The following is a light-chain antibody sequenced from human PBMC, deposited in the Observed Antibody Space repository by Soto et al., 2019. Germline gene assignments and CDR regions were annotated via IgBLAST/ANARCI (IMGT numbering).Light chain of an antibody. V-gene: IGLV2-14*01. CDR3: SSYTSSSTYV. CDR2: EVS. CDR1: SSDVGGYNY. Sequence: SSLTQPSSLSVSPGQSITISCTGTSSDVGGYNYVSWYQQHPGKAPKLMIYEVSNRPSGVSNRFSGSKSGNTASLTISGLQAEDEADYYCSSYTSSSTYVFGTGTKVNVL. J-gene: IGLJ1*01.